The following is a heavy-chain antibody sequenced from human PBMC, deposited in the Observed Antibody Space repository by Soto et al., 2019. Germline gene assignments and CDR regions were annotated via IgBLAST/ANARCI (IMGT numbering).Heavy chain of an antibody. CDR3: ARHRAAAGWFDP. D-gene: IGHD6-13*01. Sequence: PSETLSLTCTVSGGSISSSSYYWGWIRQPPGKGLEWIGSIYYSGSTYYNPSLKSRVTISVDTSKNQFSLKLSSVTAADTAVYYCARHRAAAGWFDPWGQGTLVTVSS. J-gene: IGHJ5*02. CDR1: GGSISSSSYY. V-gene: IGHV4-39*01. CDR2: IYYSGST.